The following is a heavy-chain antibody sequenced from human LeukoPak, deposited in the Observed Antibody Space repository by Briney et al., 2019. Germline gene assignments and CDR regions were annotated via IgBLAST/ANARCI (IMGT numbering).Heavy chain of an antibody. CDR1: GGSMRSGGYY. Sequence: PSETLSLTCTVSGGSMRSGGYYWSWIRQLPGKGLEWIGYISYSGSAYYNPSLTSRVTLSVDTSQNQFSLELSSVTAADTGVYYCAGERYGSSASYTDSSYYYGIDVWGQGTTVTVSS. J-gene: IGHJ6*02. CDR3: AGERYGSSASYTDSSYYYGIDV. CDR2: ISYSGSA. V-gene: IGHV4-31*03. D-gene: IGHD3-10*01.